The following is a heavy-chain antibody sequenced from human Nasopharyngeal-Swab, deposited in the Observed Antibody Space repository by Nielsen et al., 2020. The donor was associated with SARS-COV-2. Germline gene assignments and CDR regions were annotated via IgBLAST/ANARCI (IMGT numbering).Heavy chain of an antibody. CDR2: INPNSGGT. J-gene: IGHJ6*02. CDR1: GYTFTGYY. CDR3: ARSTMVRGYYYYYGMDV. Sequence: ASVKVSCKASGYTFTGYYMHWVRQAPGQGLEWMGWINPNSGGTNYAQKFQGRVTMTRDTSISTAYMELSRLRSDDTAVCYCARSTMVRGYYYYYGMDVWGQGTTVTVSS. D-gene: IGHD3-10*01. V-gene: IGHV1-2*02.